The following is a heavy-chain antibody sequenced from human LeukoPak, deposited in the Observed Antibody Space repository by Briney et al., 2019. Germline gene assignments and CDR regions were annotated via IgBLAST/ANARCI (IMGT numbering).Heavy chain of an antibody. CDR2: IYYSGST. D-gene: IGHD3-22*01. V-gene: IGHV4-59*01. Sequence: SETLSLTCTVSGGSISSYYWSWIRQPPGTGLEWIGYIYYSGSTNYNPSLKSRVTISVDTSKNQFSLKLSSVTAADTAVYYCARTEGYYDSSGYYGPRYYYYMDVWGKGTTVTVSS. CDR3: ARTEGYYDSSGYYGPRYYYYMDV. J-gene: IGHJ6*03. CDR1: GGSISSYY.